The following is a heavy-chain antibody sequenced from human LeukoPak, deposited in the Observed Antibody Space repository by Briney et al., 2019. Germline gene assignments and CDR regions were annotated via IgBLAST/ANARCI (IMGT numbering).Heavy chain of an antibody. D-gene: IGHD5-12*01. V-gene: IGHV1-8*01. J-gene: IGHJ3*02. CDR1: GYTFTSYD. CDR3: ARQALDSGYELDAFDI. CDR2: MNPNSGNT. Sequence: ASVKVSCKASGYTFTSYDINWVRQATGQGLEWMGWMNPNSGNTGYAQKFQGRVTMTRNTSISTAYMELSSLRSEDTAVYYCARQALDSGYELDAFDIWGQGTMVTVSS.